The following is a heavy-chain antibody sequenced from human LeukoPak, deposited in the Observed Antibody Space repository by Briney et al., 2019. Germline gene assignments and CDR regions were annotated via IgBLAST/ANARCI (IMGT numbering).Heavy chain of an antibody. V-gene: IGHV3-23*01. CDR3: AKVETSRGANCYALDY. J-gene: IGHJ4*02. CDR1: GFTFSSYA. D-gene: IGHD2-2*01. Sequence: GGSLRLSCAASGFTFSSYAMRWVRQAPDEWLEWVSAMSGSDGSTYYVDSVKGGFTISRDDSQNTLYLQMNSLSAEDTAVYDCAKVETSRGANCYALDYWGQGTLVTVSS. CDR2: MSGSDGST.